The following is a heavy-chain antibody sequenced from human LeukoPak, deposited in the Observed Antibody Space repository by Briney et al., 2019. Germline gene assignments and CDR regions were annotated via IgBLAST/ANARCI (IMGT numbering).Heavy chain of an antibody. D-gene: IGHD6-13*01. J-gene: IGHJ6*03. CDR2: IYSGGST. V-gene: IGHV3-66*01. Sequence: GGSLRLSCAASGFTVSSNYMSWVRQAPGKGLEWVSVIYSGGSTYYADSVKGRFTISRDNSKNTLYLQMNSLRAEDTAVYYCAKDRAAAGIHYYYYMDVWGKGTTVTVSS. CDR1: GFTVSSNY. CDR3: AKDRAAAGIHYYYYMDV.